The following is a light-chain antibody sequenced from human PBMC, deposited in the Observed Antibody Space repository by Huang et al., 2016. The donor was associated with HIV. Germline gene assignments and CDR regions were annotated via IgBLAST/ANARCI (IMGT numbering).Light chain of an antibody. CDR1: QDITQY. Sequence: DIQMTQSPSSLSTSVGDRVTITCQASQDITQYLNWYQHKPGKAPKLLIYDASHLETVVPSRFSGSGSGTNFTFTISSLEPEDIATYYCQQYDDLITFGQGTRLDIK. CDR2: DAS. CDR3: QQYDDLIT. J-gene: IGKJ5*01. V-gene: IGKV1-33*01.